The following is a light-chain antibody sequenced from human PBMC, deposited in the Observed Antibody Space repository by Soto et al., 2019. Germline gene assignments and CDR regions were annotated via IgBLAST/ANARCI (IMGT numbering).Light chain of an antibody. CDR2: GVS. J-gene: IGKJ4*01. V-gene: IGKV3-20*01. Sequence: EIVLTQSPGTLSLSPGERATLSCRASQSISSSYLAWYQQKPGQAPRLLIYGVSSRATGIPDRFSGSGSGTDFTLTISRLEPEDFAVYYCQQYGSSPRTFGGGTKVEIK. CDR1: QSISSSY. CDR3: QQYGSSPRT.